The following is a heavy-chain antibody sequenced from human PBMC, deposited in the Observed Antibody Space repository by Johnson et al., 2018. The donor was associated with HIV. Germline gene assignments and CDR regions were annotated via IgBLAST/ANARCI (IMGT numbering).Heavy chain of an antibody. V-gene: IGHV3-7*05. CDR1: GFTFSSFW. Sequence: VQLVESGGGLVKPGGSLRLSCAVSGFTFSSFWMTWVRQAPGKGLEWVANIKQDGSEKYYVDSVRGRFTISRDNAKNSLYLQMNSLRAEDTAVYYCARPIARGASDIWGQGTMVIVSS. D-gene: IGHD3-10*01. CDR2: IKQDGSEK. CDR3: ARPIARGASDI. J-gene: IGHJ3*02.